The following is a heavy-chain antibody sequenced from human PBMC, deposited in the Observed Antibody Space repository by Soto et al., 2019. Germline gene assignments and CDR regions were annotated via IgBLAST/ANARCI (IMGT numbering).Heavy chain of an antibody. Sequence: GGSLRLSCAASGFTFSNAWINWVRQAPGKGLEWVGRVKSKNNGGTTDFAAPVKGRFAISRDDSKNMVYLEMNSLQAEDTAMYYCTTDSYNTSIIVRFDYWGHGTLVTVSS. CDR2: VKSKNNGGTT. J-gene: IGHJ4*01. V-gene: IGHV3-15*07. D-gene: IGHD3-22*01. CDR3: TTDSYNTSIIVRFDY. CDR1: GFTFSNAW.